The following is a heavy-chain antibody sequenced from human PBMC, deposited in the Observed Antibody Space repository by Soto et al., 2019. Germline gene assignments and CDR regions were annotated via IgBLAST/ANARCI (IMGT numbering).Heavy chain of an antibody. CDR1: RFTFSSYA. V-gene: IGHV3-23*01. D-gene: IGHD3-3*01. Sequence: PGGSLRLSCAASRFTFSSYAMSWVRQAPGKGLEWVSAISGSGGSTYYADSVKGRFTISRDNSKNTLYLQMNSLRAEDTAVYYCAKDPDFKATWFRPHYYYGMDVWGQGTTVTVSS. CDR3: AKDPDFKATWFRPHYYYGMDV. J-gene: IGHJ6*02. CDR2: ISGSGGST.